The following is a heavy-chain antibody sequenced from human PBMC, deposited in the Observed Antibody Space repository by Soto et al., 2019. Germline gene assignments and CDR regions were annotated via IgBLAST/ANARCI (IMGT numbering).Heavy chain of an antibody. V-gene: IGHV3-30*03. Sequence: GGSLRLSCAASGFAFNNYGMHWIRQAPGKGLEWVAVIANDGRDKKFSDSVKGRFTISRDNSQNTLYLQMDSLRAEDTAVYYCARDSSTKAARYCFHYWGQGTLVTVTS. CDR2: IANDGRDK. J-gene: IGHJ4*02. CDR3: ARDSSTKAARYCFHY. CDR1: GFAFNNYG. D-gene: IGHD6-6*01.